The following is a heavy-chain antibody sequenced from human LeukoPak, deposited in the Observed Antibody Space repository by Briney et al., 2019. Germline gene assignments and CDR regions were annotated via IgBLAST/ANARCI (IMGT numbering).Heavy chain of an antibody. CDR1: GFTFNNYA. D-gene: IGHD5-24*01. V-gene: IGHV3-23*01. CDR3: AKRGMTTIKEGFDY. J-gene: IGHJ4*02. CDR2: ICGGGGST. Sequence: GGSLRLSCAASGFTFNNYAMSWVRQAPGKGLEWVSAICGGGGSTYYADSVKGRFTISRDNSKNTLYLQMNSLRGEDTAVYYCAKRGMTTIKEGFDYWGQGTLVTVSS.